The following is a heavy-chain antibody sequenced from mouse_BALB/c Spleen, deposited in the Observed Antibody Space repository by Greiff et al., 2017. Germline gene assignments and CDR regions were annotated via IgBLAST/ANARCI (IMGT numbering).Heavy chain of an antibody. CDR2: IDPANGNT. CDR1: GFNIKDTY. J-gene: IGHJ4*01. D-gene: IGHD2-2*01. Sequence: VQLQQSGAELVKPGASVKLSCTASGFNIKDTYMHWVKQRPEQGLEWIGRIDPANGNTKYDPKFQGKATITADTSSNTAYLQLSSLTSEDTAVYYCARWYYGDDGDYAMDYWGQGTSVTVSS. V-gene: IGHV14-3*02. CDR3: ARWYYGDDGDYAMDY.